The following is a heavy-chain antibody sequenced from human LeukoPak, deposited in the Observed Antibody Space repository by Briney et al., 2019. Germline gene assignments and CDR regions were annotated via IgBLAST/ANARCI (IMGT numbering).Heavy chain of an antibody. CDR1: VYTFSNYW. D-gene: IGHD3-16*01. J-gene: IGHJ3*02. V-gene: IGHV5-51*01. Sequence: GESLKISCKGSVYTFSNYWIGWVRQMPGKGLDWMGIIYPGDSDTRYSPSFQGQVTISADKSITTAYLQWRSLKASDTAIYYCARHTLERRKDNAFDIWGQGTMITVSS. CDR2: IYPGDSDT. CDR3: ARHTLERRKDNAFDI.